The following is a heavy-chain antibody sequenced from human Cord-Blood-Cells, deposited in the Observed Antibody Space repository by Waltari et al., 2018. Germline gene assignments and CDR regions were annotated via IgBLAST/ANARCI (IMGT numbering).Heavy chain of an antibody. CDR2: NASGGRT. CDR3: ARVHSGSYYYYYGMDV. D-gene: IGHD1-26*01. J-gene: IGHJ6*02. CDR1: GFTVSSNY. Sequence: EVQLVETGGGLIQPGGSLRLSCAASGFTVSSNYMSWVRQAPGKGLEWVAVNASGGRTYYADSVKGRVTITRDNSKNTLYLQMNSLRAEDTAVYYCARVHSGSYYYYYGMDVWGQGTTVTVSS. V-gene: IGHV3-53*02.